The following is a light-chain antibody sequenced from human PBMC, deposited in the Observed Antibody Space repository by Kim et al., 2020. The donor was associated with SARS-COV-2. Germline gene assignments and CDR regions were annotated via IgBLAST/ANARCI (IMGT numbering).Light chain of an antibody. CDR2: GAF. J-gene: IGKJ1*01. CDR1: QNISRN. CDR3: QQYDNWPRT. Sequence: EIVMTQSAATLSVSPGERAILSCRASQNISRNLAWYQQRPGRAPRLLIYGAFTRATGIPARFSGSGSGTDFTLTITSLQSEDFAVYYCQQYDNWPRTFGQGTKVDIK. V-gene: IGKV3-15*01.